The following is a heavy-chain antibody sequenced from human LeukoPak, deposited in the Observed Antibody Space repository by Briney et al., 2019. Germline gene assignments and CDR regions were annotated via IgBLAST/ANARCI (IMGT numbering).Heavy chain of an antibody. CDR3: ARHGPLLGYCSGGSCHGGWFDP. CDR2: IYHTGST. Sequence: SETLSLTCAVYGGSFSHYYWSWIRQPPGKGLEWIGDIYHTGSTTYNPSLKSRVTTSVDTSKKQFSLRLSSVTAADTAVYYCARHGPLLGYCSGGSCHGGWFDPWGQGTLVTVSS. CDR1: GGSFSHYY. D-gene: IGHD2-15*01. V-gene: IGHV4-34*01. J-gene: IGHJ5*02.